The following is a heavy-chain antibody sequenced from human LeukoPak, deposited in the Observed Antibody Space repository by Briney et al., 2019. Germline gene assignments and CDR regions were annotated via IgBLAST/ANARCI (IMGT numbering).Heavy chain of an antibody. D-gene: IGHD5-18*01. CDR1: GLTFDDYA. J-gene: IGHJ4*02. V-gene: IGHV3-9*01. CDR3: AKDIGDVDTAMGDY. Sequence: PGGSLRLSCAASGLTFDDYAMHWVRQAPGKGLECVSGISWNSGSIGYADSVKGRFTISRDNAKNSLYLQMNSLRAEDTALYYCAKDIGDVDTAMGDYWGQGTLVTVSS. CDR2: ISWNSGSI.